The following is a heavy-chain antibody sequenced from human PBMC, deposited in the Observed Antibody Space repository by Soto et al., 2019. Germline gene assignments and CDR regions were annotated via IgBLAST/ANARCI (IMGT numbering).Heavy chain of an antibody. Sequence: EVQLVESGGGLVQPGGSLRLSCAASGFTFSSYWMSWVRQAPGKGLEWVANIKQDGREKYYVDSVKGRFTISRDNAKNSLYRQMNSLRAEDTAVYYCARDDTRKHYDFWSGHDTTDAFDIWGQGRMVTDSS. CDR1: GFTFSSYW. V-gene: IGHV3-7*01. CDR2: IKQDGREK. D-gene: IGHD3-3*01. J-gene: IGHJ3*02. CDR3: ARDDTRKHYDFWSGHDTTDAFDI.